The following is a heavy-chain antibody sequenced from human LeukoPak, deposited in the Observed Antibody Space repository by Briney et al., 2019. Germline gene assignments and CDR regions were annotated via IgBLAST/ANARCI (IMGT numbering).Heavy chain of an antibody. J-gene: IGHJ4*02. V-gene: IGHV3-11*01. D-gene: IGHD3-16*02. CDR1: GFTFSDYY. CDR3: ARDLSRYDYVWGSYRFDY. CDR2: ISSSGATI. Sequence: PGGSLRLSCAASGFTFSDYYMGWIRQAPGKGLEWVSYISSSGATIYYADSVRGRFTISRDNAKNSLYLQMNSLRAEDTAVYYCARDLSRYDYVWGSYRFDYWGQGTLVTVSS.